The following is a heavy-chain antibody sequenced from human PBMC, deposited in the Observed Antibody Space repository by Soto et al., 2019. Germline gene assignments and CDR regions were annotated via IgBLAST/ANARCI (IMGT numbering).Heavy chain of an antibody. Sequence: GGSLRLSCAASGFTFSSYGMHWVRQAPGKGLEWVAVISYDGSNKYYADSVKGRLTISRDNSKNTLYLQMNSLRAEDTAVYYCATGYCSSTSCYAEPSYYYYYMDVWGKGTTVTVSS. CDR1: GFTFSSYG. J-gene: IGHJ6*03. CDR3: ATGYCSSTSCYAEPSYYYYYMDV. D-gene: IGHD2-2*01. CDR2: ISYDGSNK. V-gene: IGHV3-30*03.